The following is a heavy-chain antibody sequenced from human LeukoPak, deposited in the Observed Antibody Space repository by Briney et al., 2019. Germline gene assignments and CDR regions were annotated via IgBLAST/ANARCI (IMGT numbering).Heavy chain of an antibody. V-gene: IGHV1-69*01. CDR2: IIPIFGTA. CDR1: GGTFSSYA. Sequence: SVKVSCKASGGTFSSYAISWVRQAPGQGLEWMGGIIPIFGTANYAQKFQGRVTITADESTSTAYMELSSLRSEDTAVYYCARSSAGARLPLFGELPPHYYYGMDVWGQGTTVTVSS. J-gene: IGHJ6*02. CDR3: ARSSAGARLPLFGELPPHYYYGMDV. D-gene: IGHD3-10*01.